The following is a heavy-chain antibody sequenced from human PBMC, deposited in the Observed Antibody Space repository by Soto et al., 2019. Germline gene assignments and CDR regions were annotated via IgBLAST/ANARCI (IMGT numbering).Heavy chain of an antibody. CDR1: GGSISSGGFS. CDR3: ARELELRLGHGGWFDP. J-gene: IGHJ5*02. V-gene: IGHV4-30-2*01. CDR2: IYHTGNS. D-gene: IGHD1-7*01. Sequence: PSETLSLTCAVSGGSISSGGFSWSWIRQLPGKGLEWIGYIYHTGNSYHNPSLESRVIISVDRSKNQSSLKLSSMTAADTAVYYCARELELRLGHGGWFDPWGQGTLVTVSS.